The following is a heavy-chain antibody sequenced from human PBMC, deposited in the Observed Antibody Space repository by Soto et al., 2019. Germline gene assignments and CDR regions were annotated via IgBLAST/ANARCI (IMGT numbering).Heavy chain of an antibody. Sequence: GGSLRLSCAASGFTFSNYGMHWVRQAPGKGLEWVAVIWYDGSSKYYADSVKGRFTTSRDNSKNTLFLQMNSLRVEDTAVYYCAKGDTSDPIHHWGLGTLVTVYS. D-gene: IGHD2-2*01. V-gene: IGHV3-33*06. CDR1: GFTFSNYG. CDR2: IWYDGSSK. J-gene: IGHJ5*02. CDR3: AKGDTSDPIHH.